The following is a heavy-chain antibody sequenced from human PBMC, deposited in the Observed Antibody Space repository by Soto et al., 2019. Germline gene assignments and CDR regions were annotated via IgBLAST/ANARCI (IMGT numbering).Heavy chain of an antibody. Sequence: QVQLVQSGAEVKKPRSSVKVSCKASGGTFSSYAISWVRQAPGQGLEWMGGIIPIFGTANYAQKFQGRVTITAEESTSTAYMELSSLRSEDTAVYYCARAVTEYCSGGSCYDFDYWGQGTLVTVSS. D-gene: IGHD2-15*01. J-gene: IGHJ4*02. CDR3: ARAVTEYCSGGSCYDFDY. CDR1: GGTFSSYA. V-gene: IGHV1-69*01. CDR2: IIPIFGTA.